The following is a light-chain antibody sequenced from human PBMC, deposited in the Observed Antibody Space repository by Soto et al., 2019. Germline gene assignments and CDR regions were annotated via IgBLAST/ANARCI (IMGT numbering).Light chain of an antibody. J-gene: IGKJ5*01. Sequence: EIVLTQSPGTLSLSPGDRATLSCKASQSVTSTYLAWYRQKPGQAPRLLIHGASSRATGIPDRFSGSESGTDFTLTISRLEPEDFAVYYCQQYGSSPSITFGQGTRL. CDR2: GAS. CDR1: QSVTSTY. V-gene: IGKV3-20*01. CDR3: QQYGSSPSIT.